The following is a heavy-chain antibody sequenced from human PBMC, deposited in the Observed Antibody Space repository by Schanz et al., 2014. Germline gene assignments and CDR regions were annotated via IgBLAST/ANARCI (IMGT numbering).Heavy chain of an antibody. CDR3: ASPSGYSDYGTYFDF. V-gene: IGHV3-33*01. Sequence: QVQLVESGGGVVQPGRSLRLSCAASGFIFSSYGLHWVRQAPGKGLEWVAFIWYDGSNKYYADSVKGRFTISRDNSKNTLYLQMNSLRAEDTALYYCASPSGYSDYGTYFDFWGQGTLVTVSS. CDR1: GFIFSSYG. J-gene: IGHJ4*02. D-gene: IGHD5-12*01. CDR2: IWYDGSNK.